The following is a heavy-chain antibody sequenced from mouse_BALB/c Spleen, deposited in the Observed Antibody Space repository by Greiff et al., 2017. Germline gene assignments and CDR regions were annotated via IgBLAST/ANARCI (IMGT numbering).Heavy chain of an antibody. J-gene: IGHJ1*01. D-gene: IGHD1-1*01. CDR3: ARDDYYGSRGWYFDV. V-gene: IGHV5-6-5*01. CDR2: ISSGGST. CDR1: GFTFSSYA. Sequence: VMLVESGGGLVKPGGSLKLSCAASGFTFSSYAMSWVRQTPEKRLEWVASISSGGSTYYPDSVKGRFTISRDNARNILYLQMSSLRSEDTAMYYCARDDYYGSRGWYFDVWGAGTTVTVSS.